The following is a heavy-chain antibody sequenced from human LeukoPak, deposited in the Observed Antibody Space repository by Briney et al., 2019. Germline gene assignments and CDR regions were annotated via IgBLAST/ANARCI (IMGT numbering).Heavy chain of an antibody. CDR1: GYTFTGHY. D-gene: IGHD6-19*01. CDR2: INPNSGGR. J-gene: IGHJ4*02. V-gene: IGHV1-2*02. Sequence: GASVKVSCKASGYTFTGHYMHWVRQAPGQGLEWMGWINPNSGGRDYAQKFQGRVTLTRDTSISTAYMELSRLRSDDTAVYYCAGGMAGPYYFDYWGQGTLVTVSS. CDR3: AGGMAGPYYFDY.